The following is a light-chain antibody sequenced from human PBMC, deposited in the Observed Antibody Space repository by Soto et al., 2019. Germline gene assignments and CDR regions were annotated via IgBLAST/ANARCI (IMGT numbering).Light chain of an antibody. CDR2: DAS. V-gene: IGKV3-11*01. CDR3: QQRSTWPPWT. Sequence: EIVLTQSPATLSLSPGERATLSCRASQSVSSYLAWYQQKPGQAPRLLIYDASNRATGIQARFSGSGSGTDFTLTIRSLEPEDFAVYYCQQRSTWPPWTFGQGTKVEIK. CDR1: QSVSSY. J-gene: IGKJ1*01.